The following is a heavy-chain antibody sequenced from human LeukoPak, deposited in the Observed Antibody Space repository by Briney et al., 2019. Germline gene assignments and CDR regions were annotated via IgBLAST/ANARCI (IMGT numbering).Heavy chain of an antibody. Sequence: PSETLSLTCTVSGGSISNSSYYWGWIRQPPGKGLEWIGEINHSGSTNYNPSLKSRVTISVDTSKNQFSLKLSSVTAADTAVYYCARNGHCSSTSCLYWFDPWGQGTLVTVSS. D-gene: IGHD2-2*01. J-gene: IGHJ5*02. CDR2: INHSGST. CDR1: GGSISNSSYY. CDR3: ARNGHCSSTSCLYWFDP. V-gene: IGHV4-39*07.